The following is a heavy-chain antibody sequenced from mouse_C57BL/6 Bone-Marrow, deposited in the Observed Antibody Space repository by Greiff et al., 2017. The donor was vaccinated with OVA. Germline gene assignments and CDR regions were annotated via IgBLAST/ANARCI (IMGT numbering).Heavy chain of an antibody. CDR2: INPGSGGT. J-gene: IGHJ3*01. D-gene: IGHD1-1*01. CDR1: GYAFTNYL. CDR3: AREGYYYGSSYGRFAY. V-gene: IGHV1-54*01. Sequence: QVQLQQSGAELVRPGTSVKVSCKASGYAFTNYLIEWVKQRPGQGLEWIGVINPGSGGTNYNEKFKGKATLTADKSSSTAYMQLSSLTSEDSAVYFCAREGYYYGSSYGRFAYCGQGTLVTVSA.